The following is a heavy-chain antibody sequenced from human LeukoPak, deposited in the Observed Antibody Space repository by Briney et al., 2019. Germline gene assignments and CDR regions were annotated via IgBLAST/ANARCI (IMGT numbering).Heavy chain of an antibody. CDR1: GGSISSYY. V-gene: IGHV4-59*01. D-gene: IGHD5-18*01. J-gene: IGHJ4*02. CDR3: AREVNSYGSWVFDY. CDR2: IYYSGGT. Sequence: SETLSLTCTVSGGSISSYYWSWIRQPPGKGLEWIGYIYYSGGTNYNPSLKSRVTISVDTSKNQFSLKLSSVTAADTAVYYCAREVNSYGSWVFDYWDQGTLVTVSS.